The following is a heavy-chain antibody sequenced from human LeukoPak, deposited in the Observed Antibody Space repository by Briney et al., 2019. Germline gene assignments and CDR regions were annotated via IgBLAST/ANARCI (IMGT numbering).Heavy chain of an antibody. V-gene: IGHV4-34*01. CDR1: GGSFSGYY. D-gene: IGHD2-2*02. J-gene: IGHJ5*02. CDR3: ARLDIVVVPAAILGWFDP. CDR2: INHSGST. Sequence: PSETLSLTCAVYGGSFSGYYWSWIRQPPGKGLEWIGEINHSGSTNYNPSLKSRVTISVDTSKNQFSLKLSSVTAADTAVYYCARLDIVVVPAAILGWFDPWGQGILVTVSS.